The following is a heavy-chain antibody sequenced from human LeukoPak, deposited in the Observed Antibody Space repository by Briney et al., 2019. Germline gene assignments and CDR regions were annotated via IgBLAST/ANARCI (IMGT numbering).Heavy chain of an antibody. CDR3: ARDLRVPAAKKNYYGMDV. V-gene: IGHV4-39*07. J-gene: IGHJ6*02. D-gene: IGHD2-2*01. CDR1: GGSISSSSYY. Sequence: SETLSLTCTVSGGSISSSSYYWGWIRQPPGKGLEWIGSIYYSGSTYYNPSLMSRVTISVDTSKNQFSLRLSFVTAADTAVYYCARDLRVPAAKKNYYGMDVWGQGTTVTVSS. CDR2: IYYSGST.